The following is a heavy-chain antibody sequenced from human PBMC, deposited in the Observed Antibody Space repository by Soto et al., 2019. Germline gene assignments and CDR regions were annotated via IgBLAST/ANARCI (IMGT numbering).Heavy chain of an antibody. V-gene: IGHV1-8*01. Sequence: ASVKVSCKASGYTFTNYDINWVRQAAGQGLEWMGWMNPNSGNTGYAEKFQGRVTMTKNTSISSAYIELSSLTSEDTAVYYCARGTYYYDSSGYQIDYWGHGTLVTVPQ. CDR2: MNPNSGNT. J-gene: IGHJ4*01. D-gene: IGHD3-22*01. CDR3: ARGTYYYDSSGYQIDY. CDR1: GYTFTNYD.